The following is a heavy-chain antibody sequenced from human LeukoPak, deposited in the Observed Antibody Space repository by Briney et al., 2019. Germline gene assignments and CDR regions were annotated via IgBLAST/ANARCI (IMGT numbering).Heavy chain of an antibody. J-gene: IGHJ4*03. CDR2: IDHRGDT. Sequence: PSETLSLTCAVYGGSFSRYYWSWIRQSPGKGLEWIAEIDHRGDTNYNPSVKSRVTISVGTSKSQFSLKVRSLSAADTAVYYCARGATISETGYFDFWGQGTPVTVSS. D-gene: IGHD3-3*02. CDR3: ARGATISETGYFDF. CDR1: GGSFSRYY. V-gene: IGHV4-34*01.